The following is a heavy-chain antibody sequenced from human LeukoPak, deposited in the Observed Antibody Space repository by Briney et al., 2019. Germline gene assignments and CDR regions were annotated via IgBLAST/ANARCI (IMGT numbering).Heavy chain of an antibody. V-gene: IGHV4-39*01. CDR3: ARHFNWFDP. J-gene: IGHJ5*02. CDR2: IYYTGTT. Sequence: SGTLSLTCNVSSGSISSSSDHWGWIRQPPGKGLEWIGSIYYTGTTYYNPSLKSRVTISVDTSKNQFSLRLSSVTAADTAIYHCARHFNWFDPWGQGTLVTVSS. CDR1: SGSISSSSDH.